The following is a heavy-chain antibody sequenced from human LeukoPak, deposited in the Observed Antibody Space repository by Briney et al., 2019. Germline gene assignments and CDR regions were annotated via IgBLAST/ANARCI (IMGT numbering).Heavy chain of an antibody. CDR2: INHLGSQT. J-gene: IGHJ4*02. CDR3: VRARFTTFVYY. D-gene: IGHD1-14*01. V-gene: IGHV3-11*05. CDR1: GCTFKDFY. Sequence: PGGSLRLSCAASGCTFKDFYMSRVRQAPGKGLELVSYINHLGSQTDYADSVKGRFTISRDNAKNSLSLQMNNLSVDYTAVYYCVRARFTTFVYYWGQGTLVTVSS.